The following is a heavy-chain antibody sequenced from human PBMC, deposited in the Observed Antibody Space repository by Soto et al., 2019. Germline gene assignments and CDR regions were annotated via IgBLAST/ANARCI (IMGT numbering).Heavy chain of an antibody. CDR2: IYYSGRT. D-gene: IGHD6-19*01. CDR3: ARGGWSVDF. J-gene: IGHJ4*02. CDR1: GGSMSNSY. Sequence: QVQLQESGPGLVKPSETLSLTCTVSGGSMSNSYWSWIRQPPGKGLEYIGYIYYSGRTNYNPSFWSRVTISIDTSKNQFSLKLNSVSAADTAVYYCARGGWSVDFWGQGTLVTVSS. V-gene: IGHV4-59*01.